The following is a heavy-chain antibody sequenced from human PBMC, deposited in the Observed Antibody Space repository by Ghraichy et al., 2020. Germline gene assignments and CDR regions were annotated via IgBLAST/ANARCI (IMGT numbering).Heavy chain of an antibody. CDR1: GGSISSSSYY. D-gene: IGHD6-19*01. J-gene: IGHJ4*02. V-gene: IGHV4-39*01. Sequence: SETLSLTCTVSGGSISSSSYYWGWIRQPPGKGLEWIGSIYYSGSTYYNPSLKSRVTISVDTSKNQFSLKLSSVTAADTAVYYCARRAYSSGWYGYWGQGTLVTVSS. CDR3: ARRAYSSGWYGY. CDR2: IYYSGST.